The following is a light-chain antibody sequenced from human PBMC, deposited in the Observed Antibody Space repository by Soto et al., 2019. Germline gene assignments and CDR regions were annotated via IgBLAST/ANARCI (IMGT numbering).Light chain of an antibody. V-gene: IGLV2-11*01. Sequence: QSALTQPRSVSGSPGQSVTISCTGTSSDVGGYNYVSWYQQHPGKAPKLMIYDVSKRPSGVPDRFSGSKSGNTASLTISGLQAEDEADYYCCSYTTSSTRVFGPGTKLTV. J-gene: IGLJ1*01. CDR2: DVS. CDR3: CSYTTSSTRV. CDR1: SSDVGGYNY.